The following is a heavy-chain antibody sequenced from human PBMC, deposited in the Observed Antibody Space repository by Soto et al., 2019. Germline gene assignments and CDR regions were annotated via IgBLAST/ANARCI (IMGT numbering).Heavy chain of an antibody. CDR2: ISGTSSTI. Sequence: EVQLVESGGGLVQPGGSLRLSCAASGFTFSGYSLNWVRQAPGKGLEWLSYISGTSSTIYYADSVEGRFTISRDNAKNSLYLQMNSRRAEDTAVYYCARDRAEDYWGQGTVVTVSS. V-gene: IGHV3-48*01. CDR3: ARDRAEDY. CDR1: GFTFSGYS. J-gene: IGHJ4*02.